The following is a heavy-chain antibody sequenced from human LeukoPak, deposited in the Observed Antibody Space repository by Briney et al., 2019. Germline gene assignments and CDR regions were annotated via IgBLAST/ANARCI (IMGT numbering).Heavy chain of an antibody. CDR3: ARDLAMYSPDLDY. J-gene: IGHJ4*02. CDR1: GYTFTDYY. D-gene: IGHD1-26*01. Sequence: ASVKVSCKASGYTFTDYYLHWVRQAPGHGLEWRGWINPKTGVTKYAQNFQGRVTMTRDTSINPAYMEVSRLRSDDTAVFYCARDLAMYSPDLDYWGQGTLVTVSS. CDR2: INPKTGVT. V-gene: IGHV1-2*02.